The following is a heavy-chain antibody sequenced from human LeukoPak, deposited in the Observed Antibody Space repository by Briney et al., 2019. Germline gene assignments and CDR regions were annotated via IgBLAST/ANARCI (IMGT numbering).Heavy chain of an antibody. CDR1: GNSISSYY. V-gene: IGHV4-59*08. J-gene: IGHJ4*01. D-gene: IGHD3-10*01. Sequence: SETLSLTCTVSGNSISSYYWSWIRQSPGKGLEWIGYIYNSGSTNYNPSLKSRVTISVDASKNQFSLKLSSVTAADTAVYYCARHYYGSGSLKIFDYWGHGTLVTVSS. CDR2: IYNSGST. CDR3: ARHYYGSGSLKIFDY.